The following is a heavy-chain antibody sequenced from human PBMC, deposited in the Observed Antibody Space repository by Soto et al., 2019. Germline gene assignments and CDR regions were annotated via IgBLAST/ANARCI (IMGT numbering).Heavy chain of an antibody. CDR2: IYYSGST. CDR1: GGSISSYY. CDR3: ARGLLDYDFWSGPHWYFDL. V-gene: IGHV4-59*01. J-gene: IGHJ2*01. Sequence: ETLSLTCTVSGGSISSYYWSWIRQPPGKGLEWIGYIYYSGSTNYNPSLKSRVTISVDTSKNQFSLKLSSVTAADTAVYYCARGLLDYDFWSGPHWYFDLWGRGTLVTVS. D-gene: IGHD3-3*01.